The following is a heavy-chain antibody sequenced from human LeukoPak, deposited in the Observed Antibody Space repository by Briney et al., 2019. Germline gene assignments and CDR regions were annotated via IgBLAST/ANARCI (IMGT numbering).Heavy chain of an antibody. CDR3: ASQYSSSWYGAYYYGMDV. Sequence: SVKVSCKASGGTFSSYAISWVRQAPGQGLEWMGRIIPILGIANYAQRFQGRVTITADKSTSTAYMELSSLRSEDTTVYYCASQYSSSWYGAYYYGMDVWGRGTTVTVSS. D-gene: IGHD6-13*01. V-gene: IGHV1-69*04. CDR2: IIPILGIA. J-gene: IGHJ6*02. CDR1: GGTFSSYA.